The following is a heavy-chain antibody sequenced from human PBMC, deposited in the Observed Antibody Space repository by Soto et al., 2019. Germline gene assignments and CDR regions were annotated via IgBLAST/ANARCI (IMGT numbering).Heavy chain of an antibody. Sequence: GGSLRLSCAASGFTVSSNYMSWVRQAPGKGLEWVSVIYSGGSTYYADSVKGRFTISRDNSKNTLYLQMNSLRAEDTAVYYCARDYDSSGYRRFDYWGQGTLVTVSS. CDR1: GFTVSSNY. CDR2: IYSGGST. J-gene: IGHJ4*02. CDR3: ARDYDSSGYRRFDY. V-gene: IGHV3-53*01. D-gene: IGHD3-22*01.